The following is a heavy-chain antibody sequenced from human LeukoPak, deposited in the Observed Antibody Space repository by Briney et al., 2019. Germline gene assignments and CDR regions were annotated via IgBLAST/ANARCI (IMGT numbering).Heavy chain of an antibody. CDR1: GFTFSIYW. D-gene: IGHD1-26*01. V-gene: IGHV3-7*03. CDR3: ARDRGQVGLFDY. J-gene: IGHJ4*02. Sequence: GGSLRLSCAASGFTFSIYWMSWVRQAPEKGLEWVANIKEDGSEKYYLDSVKGRFTISRDNAKNSLYLQINSLRAEDTAMYYCARDRGQVGLFDYWGQGTLVTVSS. CDR2: IKEDGSEK.